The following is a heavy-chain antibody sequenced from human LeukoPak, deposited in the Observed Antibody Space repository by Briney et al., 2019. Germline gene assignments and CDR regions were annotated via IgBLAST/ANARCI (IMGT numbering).Heavy chain of an antibody. V-gene: IGHV4-61*01. D-gene: IGHD3-10*01. CDR3: ARGDYSGSGSSYHDVFDI. Sequence: PSETLSLTCNVSGASVSSGSYYWSWIRQPPGKGLEWIGYIYYSGSTNYNPSLESRVTISVDTSKNQFSLKLSSVTAADTAVYYCARGDYSGSGSSYHDVFDIWGQGTMVTVSS. J-gene: IGHJ3*02. CDR1: GASVSSGSYY. CDR2: IYYSGST.